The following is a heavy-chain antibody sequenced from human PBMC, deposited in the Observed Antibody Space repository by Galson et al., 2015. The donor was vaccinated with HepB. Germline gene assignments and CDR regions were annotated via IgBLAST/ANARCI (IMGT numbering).Heavy chain of an antibody. V-gene: IGHV4-31*03. Sequence: TLSLTCSVSGGSISSAGFYWNWIRHHPGKGLEWVGYIYADGSTYYNPSLNSRLSISADTSKDQFSLKLSSVTSADTAVYYCVGYGDLPWYWGQGTLVTVSS. CDR3: VGYGDLPWY. CDR2: IYADGST. CDR1: GGSISSAGFY. D-gene: IGHD4-17*01. J-gene: IGHJ4*02.